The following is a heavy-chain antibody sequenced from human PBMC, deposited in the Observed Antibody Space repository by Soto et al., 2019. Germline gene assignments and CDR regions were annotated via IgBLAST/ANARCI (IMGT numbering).Heavy chain of an antibody. D-gene: IGHD6-13*01. V-gene: IGHV3-15*01. CDR2: IRSKTDGGTT. CDR1: GITFSNAW. Sequence: GGSLRLSCAASGITFSNAWMNWVRRAPGKGLEYIGRIRSKTDGGTTEYAAPVEGRSTISRDDSKSTLYLQMGGLKTEDTAVYYCTTTRPGTNVFDNWGQGTLVTVSS. J-gene: IGHJ3*02. CDR3: TTTRPGTNVFDN.